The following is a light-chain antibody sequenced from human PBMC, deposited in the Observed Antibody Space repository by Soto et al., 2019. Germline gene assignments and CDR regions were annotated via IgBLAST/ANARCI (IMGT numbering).Light chain of an antibody. J-gene: IGKJ2*01. CDR1: RSISTF. CDR2: GAS. Sequence: DIQMTQSPSSLSASLGDRVTITCRASRSISTFLSWYQQKPGKAPKLLIFGASTLQTGVPSRFSGSGSGTDFSLTISSLQPDDIATYFCQQSYTTPYTFGQGTKLGT. CDR3: QQSYTTPYT. V-gene: IGKV1-39*01.